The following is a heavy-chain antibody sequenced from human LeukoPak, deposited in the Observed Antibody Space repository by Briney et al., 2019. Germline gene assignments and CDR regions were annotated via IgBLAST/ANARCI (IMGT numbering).Heavy chain of an antibody. CDR3: ARSDVSRGGFDSWTWIHFDY. CDR1: GGSIGSSNW. Sequence: PSETLSLTCAVSGGSIGSSNWWSWVRQPPGKGLEWIGEIYHSGSTNYNPSLKSRVTISVDKSKNQFSLKLSSVTAADTAVYYCARSDVSRGGFDSWTWIHFDYWGQGTLVTVSS. D-gene: IGHD5-12*01. CDR2: IYHSGST. J-gene: IGHJ4*02. V-gene: IGHV4-4*02.